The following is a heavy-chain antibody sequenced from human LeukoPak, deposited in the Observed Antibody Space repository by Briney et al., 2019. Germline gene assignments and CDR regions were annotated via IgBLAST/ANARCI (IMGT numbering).Heavy chain of an antibody. Sequence: ASVKVSCKASGYSFTGYFIHWVRQAPGQGLEWMGYIDPNSGDTKYAQKFQGRVSMPRDTSTRTAYMELSRLRSDDTAVYFCARSGSTGYSLDYWGQGTLVTVSS. D-gene: IGHD3-22*01. CDR1: GYSFTGYF. J-gene: IGHJ4*02. CDR2: IDPNSGDT. CDR3: ARSGSTGYSLDY. V-gene: IGHV1-2*02.